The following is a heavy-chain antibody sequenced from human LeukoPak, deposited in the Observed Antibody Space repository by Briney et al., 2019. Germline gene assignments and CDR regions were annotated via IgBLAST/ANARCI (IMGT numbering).Heavy chain of an antibody. D-gene: IGHD3-9*01. CDR3: ARGRLRYFDWLNLDY. V-gene: IGHV4-34*01. J-gene: IGHJ4*02. CDR2: INHSGST. CDR1: GGSFSGYY. Sequence: SETLSLTCAVYGGSFSGYYWSWIRQPPGKGLEWIGEINHSGSTNYNPSLKSRVTISVDTSKNQFSLKLSSVTAADTAVYYCARGRLRYFDWLNLDYWGQGTLVTVSS.